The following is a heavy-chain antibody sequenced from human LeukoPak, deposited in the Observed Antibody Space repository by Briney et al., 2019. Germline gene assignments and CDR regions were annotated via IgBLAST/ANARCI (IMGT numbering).Heavy chain of an antibody. CDR2: IYYGGST. CDR3: ARGVEARHSWGNFDY. V-gene: IGHV4-39*01. CDR1: GGSISSSLHY. Sequence: SETLSLTCTVSGGSISSSLHYWGWIRQPPGKGPEWIGNIYYGGSTYYNPSLKSRVTISVDTSKNQFSLKLSSVTAADTAVYYCARGVEARHSWGNFDYWGQGTLVTVSS. J-gene: IGHJ4*02. D-gene: IGHD3-16*01.